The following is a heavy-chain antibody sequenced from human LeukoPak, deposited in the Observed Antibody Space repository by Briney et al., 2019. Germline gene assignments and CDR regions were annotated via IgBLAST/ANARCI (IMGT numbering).Heavy chain of an antibody. V-gene: IGHV3-23*01. J-gene: IGHJ4*02. D-gene: IGHD2-2*01. CDR2: ISSSGFST. Sequence: GGSLRLSCASSGFTFSTYAMNWVRQAPGEGLEWFSTISSSGFSTYYGDSVKGRFTISRDNSKDTLYLQMNSLRADDTALYYCTRGLTPAAAEFDYWGQGTLVTVSS. CDR1: GFTFSTYA. CDR3: TRGLTPAAAEFDY.